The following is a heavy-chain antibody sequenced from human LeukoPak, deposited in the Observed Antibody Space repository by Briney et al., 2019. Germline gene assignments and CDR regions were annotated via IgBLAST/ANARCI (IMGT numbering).Heavy chain of an antibody. CDR2: ISSSSSTI. Sequence: GGSLRLSCAASGFTFSSYSMNWVRQAPGKGLEWVSYISSSSSTIYYADSVKGRFTISRDNAKNSLYLQMNSLRAEDTAVYYCARDRGRYYMDVWGKGTTVTISS. CDR3: ARDRGRYYMDV. CDR1: GFTFSSYS. V-gene: IGHV3-48*01. J-gene: IGHJ6*03. D-gene: IGHD6-25*01.